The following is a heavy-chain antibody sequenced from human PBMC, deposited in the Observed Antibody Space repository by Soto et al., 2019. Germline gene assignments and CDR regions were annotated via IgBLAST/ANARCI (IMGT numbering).Heavy chain of an antibody. CDR3: ARDYYDSSGYSDYGMDV. Sequence: ASVKVSCKASGYTFTSYYMHWVRQAPGQGLEWMGIINPSGGSTSYAQKFQGRVTMTRDTSTSTVYMELSSLRSEDTAVYYCARDYYDSSGYSDYGMDVWGQGTTVTVSS. V-gene: IGHV1-46*01. CDR1: GYTFTSYY. D-gene: IGHD3-22*01. CDR2: INPSGGST. J-gene: IGHJ6*02.